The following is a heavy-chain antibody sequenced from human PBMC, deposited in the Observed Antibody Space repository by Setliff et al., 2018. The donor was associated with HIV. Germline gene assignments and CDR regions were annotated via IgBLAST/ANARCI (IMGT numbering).Heavy chain of an antibody. D-gene: IGHD3-3*01. CDR3: APGEGVASTYYHD. CDR2: IHHTGST. Sequence: ETLSLPCTVSDDSVSTFYWNWIRQPPGKGLEWIGFIHHTGSTVSNPSLKSRVTILMDLSRNQLSLHLASVTTADTAVYFCAPGEGVASTYYHDWGQGTQVTVSS. J-gene: IGHJ4*01. V-gene: IGHV4-59*02. CDR1: DDSVSTFY.